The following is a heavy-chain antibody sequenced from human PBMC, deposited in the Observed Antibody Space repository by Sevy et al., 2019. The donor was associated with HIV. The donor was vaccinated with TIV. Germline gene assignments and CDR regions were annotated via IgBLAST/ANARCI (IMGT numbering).Heavy chain of an antibody. CDR1: GFTLSNYG. CDR2: IWYDESNK. V-gene: IGHV3-33*01. CDR3: ARDDKAAGLSFDY. D-gene: IGHD6-13*01. Sequence: GGSLRLSCAASGFTLSNYGIHWVRQAPGKGLEWVAVIWYDESNKYYADSVKGRFTISKDNSRNTVYPQMNSLRAEDTAMYYCARDDKAAGLSFDYWGQGTLVTVSS. J-gene: IGHJ4*02.